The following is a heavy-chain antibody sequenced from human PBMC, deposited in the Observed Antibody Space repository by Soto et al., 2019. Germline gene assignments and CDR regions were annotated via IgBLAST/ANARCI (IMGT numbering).Heavy chain of an antibody. CDR1: GYTFTSYD. J-gene: IGHJ6*02. Sequence: EASVKVSCKASGYTFTSYDINWVRQATGQGLEWMGWMNPNSGNTGYAQKFQGRVTMTRNTSISTAYMELSSLRSEDTAVYYCARGRRYSSGWSQYYYYGMDVWGQGTTVTVSS. V-gene: IGHV1-8*01. D-gene: IGHD6-19*01. CDR2: MNPNSGNT. CDR3: ARGRRYSSGWSQYYYYGMDV.